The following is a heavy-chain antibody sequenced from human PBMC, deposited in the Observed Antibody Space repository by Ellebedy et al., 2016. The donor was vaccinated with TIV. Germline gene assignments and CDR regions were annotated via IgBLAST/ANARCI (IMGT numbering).Heavy chain of an antibody. CDR1: SGSIRSYY. D-gene: IGHD5-24*01. V-gene: IGHV4-59*01. J-gene: IGHJ3*02. CDR3: ARGEMTTIMDEI. CDR2: LYYSGRT. Sequence: MPSQTLSLTCTVSSGSIRSYYWSWNRQPPGKGLEWIAYLYYSGRTTYNPSLKSRVSISVDTSKNQFSLTVTSVTAAATAIYYCARGEMTTIMDEIWGQGTMVTVSS.